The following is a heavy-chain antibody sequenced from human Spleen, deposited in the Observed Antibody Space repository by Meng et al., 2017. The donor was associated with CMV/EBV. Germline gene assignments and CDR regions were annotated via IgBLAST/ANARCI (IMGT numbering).Heavy chain of an antibody. V-gene: IGHV3-9*01. CDR2: ISWNSGSV. CDR1: GFTFDDYA. CDR3: ARVVAGDPYYYYYYGMDV. Sequence: GGSLRLSCAASGFTFDDYAMHWVRRTPGKGLEWVSAISWNSGSVGYADSVKGRFTISRDNAKNSLYLQMNSLRAEDTAVYYCARVVAGDPYYYYYYGMDVWGQGTTVTVSS. J-gene: IGHJ6*02. D-gene: IGHD6-19*01.